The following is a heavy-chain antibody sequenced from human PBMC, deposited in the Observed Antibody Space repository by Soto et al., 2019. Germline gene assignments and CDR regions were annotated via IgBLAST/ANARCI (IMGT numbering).Heavy chain of an antibody. D-gene: IGHD3-22*01. V-gene: IGHV4-59*01. Sequence: PSETLSLPCTVPGGSISSYYWSWIRQPPGKGLEWIGYIYYSGSTNYNPSLKSRVTISVDTSKNQFYLKLRSVTAADTAVYYCASTHYYDSSGYYYGYFQHWGQGTLVTVSS. J-gene: IGHJ1*01. CDR1: GGSISSYY. CDR2: IYYSGST. CDR3: ASTHYYDSSGYYYGYFQH.